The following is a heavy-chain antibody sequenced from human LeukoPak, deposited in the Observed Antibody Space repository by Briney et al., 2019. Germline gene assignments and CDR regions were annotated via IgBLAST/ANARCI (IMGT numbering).Heavy chain of an antibody. J-gene: IGHJ3*02. CDR2: IYYTGTT. CDR3: ARTNAFGN. CDR1: GGSLSGDY. Sequence: KPSETLSLTCTVSGGSLSGDYWNWILQPPGKGRKGMGYIYYTGTTDYSPSLKSRVTISLDMSKNQFSLKLRSVTAADTAVYYCARTNAFGNRGQGTMVTVSS. V-gene: IGHV4-59*01.